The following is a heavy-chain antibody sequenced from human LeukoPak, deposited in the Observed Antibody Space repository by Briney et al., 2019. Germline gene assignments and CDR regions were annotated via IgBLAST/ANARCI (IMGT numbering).Heavy chain of an antibody. CDR3: ARDGEGSYYDFWSGYHNWFDP. Sequence: ASVKVSCKASGYTFTSYGISWVRQAPGQGLEWMGWINPNSGGTNYAQKFRGRVTMTRDTSISTAYMELSRLRSDDTAVYYCARDGEGSYYDFWSGYHNWFDPWGQGTLVTVSS. CDR1: GYTFTSYG. CDR2: INPNSGGT. D-gene: IGHD3-3*01. J-gene: IGHJ5*02. V-gene: IGHV1-2*02.